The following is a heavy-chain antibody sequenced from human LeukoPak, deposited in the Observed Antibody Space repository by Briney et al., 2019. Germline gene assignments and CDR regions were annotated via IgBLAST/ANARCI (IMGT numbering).Heavy chain of an antibody. J-gene: IGHJ4*02. CDR2: IKQDGSEK. Sequence: GGSLRLSCAASGFTFSSYWMSWVRQAPGKGLEWVANIKQDGSEKYYVDSVKGRFTISRDNAKNSLYPQMNSLRAEDTAVYYCARVYNWNYGRYFDYWGQGTLVTVSS. CDR3: ARVYNWNYGRYFDY. V-gene: IGHV3-7*03. D-gene: IGHD1-7*01. CDR1: GFTFSSYW.